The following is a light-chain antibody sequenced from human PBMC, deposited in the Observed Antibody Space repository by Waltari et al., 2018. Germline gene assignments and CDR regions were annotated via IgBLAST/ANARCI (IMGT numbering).Light chain of an antibody. CDR1: SSDVGGYTY. Sequence: QSALTQPRSVSGSPGQSVTISCTGTSSDVGGYTYVSWYQQHPGKAPKLMIYDVSKRPSGVPDRFSGSKSGNTASLTISGLQVEDEADYYCCSYAGSHTFVIFGGGTKLTVL. CDR3: CSYAGSHTFVI. J-gene: IGLJ2*01. CDR2: DVS. V-gene: IGLV2-11*01.